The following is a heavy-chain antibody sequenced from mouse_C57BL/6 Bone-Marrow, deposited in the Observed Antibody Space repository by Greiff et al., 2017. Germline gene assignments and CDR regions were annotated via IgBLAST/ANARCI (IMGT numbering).Heavy chain of an antibody. V-gene: IGHV2-6-1*01. CDR1: GFSLTSYG. CDR2: IWSDGST. D-gene: IGHD1-1*01. Sequence: VKLMESGPGLVAPSQSLSITCTVSGFSLTSYGVHWVRQPPGKGLEWLVVIWSDGSTTYNSALKSRLSISKDNSKSQVFLKMNSLQTDDTAMYYCARHYGSSYYFDYWGQGTTLTVSS. CDR3: ARHYGSSYYFDY. J-gene: IGHJ2*01.